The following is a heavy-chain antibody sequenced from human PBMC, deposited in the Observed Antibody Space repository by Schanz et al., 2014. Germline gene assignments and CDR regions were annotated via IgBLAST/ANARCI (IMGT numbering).Heavy chain of an antibody. CDR1: GYTFSSYG. CDR2: INTHTGNP. CDR3: AREDYLDSSGYSCGY. V-gene: IGHV7-4-1*02. J-gene: IGHJ4*02. D-gene: IGHD3-22*01. Sequence: QVHLVQSGAEVKKPGASVKVSCKASGYTFSSYGISWVRQAPGQGLEWMGWINTHTGNPTYAQGFTGRFVFSLDTSVSTAYLQISSLKADDTAVYYCAREDYLDSSGYSCGYWGQGTLVTVSS.